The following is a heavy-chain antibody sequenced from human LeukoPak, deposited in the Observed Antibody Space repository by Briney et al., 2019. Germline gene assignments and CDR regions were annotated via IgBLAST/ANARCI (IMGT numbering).Heavy chain of an antibody. D-gene: IGHD1-1*01. CDR1: GGSISSSSYY. V-gene: IGHV4-39*01. CDR3: ARHHIQNYYYYAMDV. CDR2: IYYSGST. Sequence: SETLSLTCTVSGGSISSSSYYWGWIRQPPGKGLEWIGSIYYSGSTYYNPSLKSRVTISVDTSKNQFSLKLSSVTAADTAVYYCARHHIQNYYYYAMDVWGQGTTVTVSS. J-gene: IGHJ6*02.